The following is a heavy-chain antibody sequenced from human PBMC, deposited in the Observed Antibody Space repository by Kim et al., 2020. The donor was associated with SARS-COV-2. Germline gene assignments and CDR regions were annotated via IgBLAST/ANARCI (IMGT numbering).Heavy chain of an antibody. J-gene: IGHJ4*02. Sequence: ARKFQGRVTITADKSTSTAYMELSSLRSEDTAVYYCARDPHMTTVTPPDYWGQGTLVTVSS. V-gene: IGHV1-69*04. D-gene: IGHD4-17*01. CDR3: ARDPHMTTVTPPDY.